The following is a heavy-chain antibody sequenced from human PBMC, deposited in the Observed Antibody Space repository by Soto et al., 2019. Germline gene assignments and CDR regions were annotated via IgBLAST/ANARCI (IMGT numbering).Heavy chain of an antibody. D-gene: IGHD3-16*02. V-gene: IGHV1-2*04. CDR1: GYTFTGYY. Sequence: ASVTVSCKASGYTFTGYYMHWVRQAPGQGLEWMGWINPNSGGTNYAQKFQGWVTMTRDTSISTAYMELSRLRSDDTAVYYCARELHLGELSLDYWGQGTLVTVSS. CDR2: INPNSGGT. J-gene: IGHJ4*02. CDR3: ARELHLGELSLDY.